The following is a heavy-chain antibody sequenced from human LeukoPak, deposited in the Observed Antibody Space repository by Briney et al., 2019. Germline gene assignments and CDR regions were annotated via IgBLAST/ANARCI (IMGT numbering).Heavy chain of an antibody. Sequence: GGSLRLSCAASGFTFSSYSMNWVRQAPGKGLEWVSSISSSSSYICYADSVKGRFTISRDNAKNSLYLQMNSLRAEDTAVYYCARVGSELDYWGQGTLVTVSS. J-gene: IGHJ4*02. CDR1: GFTFSSYS. D-gene: IGHD3-10*01. CDR2: ISSSSSYI. CDR3: ARVGSELDY. V-gene: IGHV3-21*01.